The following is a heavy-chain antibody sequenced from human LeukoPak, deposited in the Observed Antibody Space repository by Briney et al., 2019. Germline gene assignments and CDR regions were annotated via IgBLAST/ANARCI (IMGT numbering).Heavy chain of an antibody. CDR3: ARATSSAWYYFDY. Sequence: PGGCLRLSCAASGFTFSDYAMHWVRQAPGKGLEWVPLITWDGDSTYYADSVRGRFTISRDNSKNSLYLQMNSLRAEDTAFYYCARATSSAWYYFDYWGQGTLVTASS. J-gene: IGHJ4*02. CDR2: ITWDGDST. CDR1: GFTFSDYA. D-gene: IGHD6-19*01. V-gene: IGHV3-43D*03.